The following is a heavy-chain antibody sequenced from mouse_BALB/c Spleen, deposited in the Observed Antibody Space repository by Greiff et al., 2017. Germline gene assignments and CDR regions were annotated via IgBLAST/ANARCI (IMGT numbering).Heavy chain of an antibody. CDR3: VRGDDGYFSYWYFDV. Sequence: VKLMESGPGLVAPSQSLSITCTVSGFSLTSYDISWIRQPPGKGLEWLGVIWTGGGTNYNSAFMSRLSISKDNSKSQVFLKMNSLQTDDTAIYYCVRGDDGYFSYWYFDVWGAGTTVTVSS. J-gene: IGHJ1*01. CDR1: GFSLTSYD. V-gene: IGHV2-9-2*01. CDR2: IWTGGGT. D-gene: IGHD2-3*01.